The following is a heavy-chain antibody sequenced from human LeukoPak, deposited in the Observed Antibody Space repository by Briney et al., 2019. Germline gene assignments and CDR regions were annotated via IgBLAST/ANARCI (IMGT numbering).Heavy chain of an antibody. V-gene: IGHV3-30*03. CDR3: AQWLGPGDDY. CDR1: GFTFSSYG. D-gene: IGHD6-19*01. J-gene: IGHJ4*02. Sequence: GRSLRLSCAASGFTFSSYGMHWVRQAPGKGLEWVAVISYDGSNKYYADSVKGRFTISRDNSKNTLYLQMNSLRAEDTAVYYCAQWLGPGDDYWGQGTLVTVSS. CDR2: ISYDGSNK.